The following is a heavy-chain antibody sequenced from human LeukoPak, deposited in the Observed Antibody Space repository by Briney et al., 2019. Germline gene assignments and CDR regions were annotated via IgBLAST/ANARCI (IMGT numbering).Heavy chain of an antibody. V-gene: IGHV3-9*01. CDR3: AKDRSGVIITYFDY. CDR1: GFTFDDYA. D-gene: IGHD3-22*01. CDR2: ISWNSGSI. Sequence: SLRLSFAASGFTFDDYAMHWVRQAPGKGLEWVSGISWNSGSIGYADSVKGRFTISRDNAKNSLYLQMNSLRAEDTALYYCAKDRSGVIITYFDYWGQGTLVTVSS. J-gene: IGHJ4*02.